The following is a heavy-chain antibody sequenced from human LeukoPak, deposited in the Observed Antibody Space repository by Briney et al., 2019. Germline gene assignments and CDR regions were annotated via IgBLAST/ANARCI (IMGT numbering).Heavy chain of an antibody. CDR3: AKKVRGPSHPLDF. CDR1: GYTFTGYA. V-gene: IGHV1-2*02. J-gene: IGHJ4*02. D-gene: IGHD5-12*01. CDR2: INPEKRDT. Sequence: APVKVSCKASGYTFTGYAIHWVRQAPGQGLEWMGWINPEKRDTGYAHKFQGRVTMTSDTSISTAYMVLSSLRSDDTAVYYCAKKVRGPSHPLDFWGQGTLVTVSS.